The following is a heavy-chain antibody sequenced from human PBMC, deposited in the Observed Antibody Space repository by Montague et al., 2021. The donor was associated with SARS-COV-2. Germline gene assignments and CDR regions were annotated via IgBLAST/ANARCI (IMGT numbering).Heavy chain of an antibody. J-gene: IGHJ3*02. CDR1: GFTVSSTY. D-gene: IGHD6-6*01. V-gene: IGHV3-53*01. Sequence: SLRLSCAASGFTVSSTYMNWVRQAPGKGLEWVSVIYRGGSTYYADSVKGRFTISRDNSKNTLYPQMNSLRAEDTAVYYCARGAEGIAARRSDAFDIWGQGTMVTVSS. CDR2: IYRGGST. CDR3: ARGAEGIAARRSDAFDI.